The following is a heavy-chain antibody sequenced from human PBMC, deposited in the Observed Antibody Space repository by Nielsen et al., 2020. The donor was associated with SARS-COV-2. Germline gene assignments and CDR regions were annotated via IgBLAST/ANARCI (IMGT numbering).Heavy chain of an antibody. CDR3: ARHGGGGDYDLDY. V-gene: IGHV5-10-1*01. CDR2: IDPSDSYT. CDR1: GYSFTSYW. J-gene: IGHJ4*02. Sequence: KVSCKGSGYSFTSYWISWVRQMPGKGLEWMGRIDPSDSYTNYSPSFQGHVTISADKSISTAYLQWSSLKASDTAMYYCARHGGGGDYDLDYWGQGTLVTVSS. D-gene: IGHD4-17*01.